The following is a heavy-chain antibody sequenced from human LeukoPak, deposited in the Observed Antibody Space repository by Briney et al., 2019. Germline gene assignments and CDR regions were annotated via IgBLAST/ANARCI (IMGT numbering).Heavy chain of an antibody. D-gene: IGHD2-15*01. CDR1: GFTFDDYA. CDR2: ISWNSGSI. J-gene: IGHJ4*02. V-gene: IGHV3-9*01. CDR3: AKGSCSGGSCYFDY. Sequence: GGSLRLSCAASGFTFDDYAMHWVRQAQGKGLEWVSGISWNSGSIGYADSVKGRFTISRDNAKSSLYLQMNSLRAEDTALYYCAKGSCSGGSCYFDYWGQGTLVTVSS.